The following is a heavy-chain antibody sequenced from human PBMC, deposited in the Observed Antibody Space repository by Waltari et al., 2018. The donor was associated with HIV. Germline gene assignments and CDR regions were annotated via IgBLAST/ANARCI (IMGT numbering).Heavy chain of an antibody. V-gene: IGHV2-5*01. D-gene: IGHD6-6*01. CDR3: AHRPGAAHPFDY. CDR2: IYWNDDK. CDR1: GFSLSTSGVG. Sequence: QITLKESGPTLVKPTQTLTLTCTFSGFSLSTSGVGVGWIRQPPGKALEWLALIYWNDDKRYSPSLKSRLTITKDTSKNQVVLTMTNMDPVDTATYYCAHRPGAAHPFDYWGQGTLVTVSS. J-gene: IGHJ4*02.